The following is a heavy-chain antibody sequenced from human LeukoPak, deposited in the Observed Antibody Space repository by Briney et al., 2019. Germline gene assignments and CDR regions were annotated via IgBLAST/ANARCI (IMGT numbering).Heavy chain of an antibody. CDR1: GFTFSSYG. CDR3: ARDYIAVALEY. Sequence: PGGSQRLSCAASGFTFSSYGMHWVRQAPGKGLEWVAVIWYDGSNKYYADSVKGRFTISRDNSKNTLYLQMNSLRAEDTAVYYCARDYIAVALEYWGQGTLVTVSS. V-gene: IGHV3-33*01. J-gene: IGHJ4*02. CDR2: IWYDGSNK. D-gene: IGHD6-19*01.